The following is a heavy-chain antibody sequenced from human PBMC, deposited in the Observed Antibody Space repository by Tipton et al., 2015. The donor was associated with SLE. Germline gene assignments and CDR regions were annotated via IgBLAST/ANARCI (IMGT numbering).Heavy chain of an antibody. CDR3: AAAAGRAGAY. D-gene: IGHD6-13*01. CDR2: INHSGST. V-gene: IGHV4-34*01. Sequence: TLSLICAVYGGSFSGYYWSWIRQPPGKGLEWIGEINHSGSTNYNPSLKSRVSISVDTSKNQFSLKLSSVTAADTAVYYCAAAAGRAGAYWGQGTLVTVSS. J-gene: IGHJ4*02. CDR1: GGSFSGYY.